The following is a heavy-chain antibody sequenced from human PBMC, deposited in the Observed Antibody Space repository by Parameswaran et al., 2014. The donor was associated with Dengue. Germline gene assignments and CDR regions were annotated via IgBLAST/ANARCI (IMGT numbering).Heavy chain of an antibody. D-gene: IGHD3-22*01. Sequence: WVRQAPGQGLEWMGWISAYNGNTNYAQKFQGRVTITADESTSTAYMELSSLRSEDTAVYYCARLKGYDSSGYYGGFDYWGQGTLVTVSS. V-gene: IGHV1-18*01. CDR3: ARLKGYDSSGYYGGFDY. CDR2: ISAYNGNT. J-gene: IGHJ4*02.